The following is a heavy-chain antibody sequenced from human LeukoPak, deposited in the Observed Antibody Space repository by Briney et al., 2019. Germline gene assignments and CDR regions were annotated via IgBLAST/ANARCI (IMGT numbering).Heavy chain of an antibody. CDR3: ARVPRDSSSWYVY. D-gene: IGHD6-13*01. V-gene: IGHV1-3*01. Sequence: ASVKVSCKASGYTFTSYVMHWVRQAPGQRLEWMGWINAGTGNRKYSQKFQDRVTITSDTSASTAYMELSSLRSEDTAVYYCARVPRDSSSWYVYWGQGTLVTVSS. J-gene: IGHJ4*02. CDR1: GYTFTSYV. CDR2: INAGTGNR.